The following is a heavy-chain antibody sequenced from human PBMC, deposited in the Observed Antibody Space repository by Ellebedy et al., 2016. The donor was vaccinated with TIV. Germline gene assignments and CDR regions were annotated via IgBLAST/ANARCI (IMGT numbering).Heavy chain of an antibody. D-gene: IGHD2-21*02. CDR1: GYRFSNYW. V-gene: IGHV5-51*01. CDR2: LYPGDSDT. CDR3: ARGDYYEDPNWFDP. J-gene: IGHJ5*02. Sequence: GESLKISCKGSGYRFSNYWIGWVRQMPGKGLEWMGVLYPGDSDTRYSPSFQGQVTISADKSISTAYLQWSSLKASDTAMYYCARGDYYEDPNWFDPWGQGTLVTVSS.